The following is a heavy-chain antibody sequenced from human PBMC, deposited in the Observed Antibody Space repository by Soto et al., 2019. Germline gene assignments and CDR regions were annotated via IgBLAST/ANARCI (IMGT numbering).Heavy chain of an antibody. CDR1: GITFRGYA. D-gene: IGHD3-10*01. J-gene: IGHJ5*02. CDR3: AKAPRREGSFDP. V-gene: IGHV3-30*04. Sequence: QVQLVESGGGVVQPGRSLRLSCEASGITFRGYAMHWVRQAPGQALEWVAVISYDGMTKKYADSVKGRLTISRDDSKNTLYLQMNSLRVDDTAVYFCAKAPRREGSFDPWGQGPLVTVSS. CDR2: ISYDGMTK.